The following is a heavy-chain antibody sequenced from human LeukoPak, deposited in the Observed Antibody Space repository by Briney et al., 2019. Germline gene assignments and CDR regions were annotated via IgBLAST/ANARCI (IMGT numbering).Heavy chain of an antibody. CDR3: ARVPKGDHFDY. D-gene: IGHD2-21*02. V-gene: IGHV1-46*01. Sequence: ASVEVSCKASGYTFTSYYMHWVRQAPGQGLEWMGIINPSGGSTSYAQKFQGRVTMTRDTSTSTVYMELSSLRSEDTAVYYCARVPKGDHFDYWGQGTLVTVSS. CDR2: INPSGGST. J-gene: IGHJ4*02. CDR1: GYTFTSYY.